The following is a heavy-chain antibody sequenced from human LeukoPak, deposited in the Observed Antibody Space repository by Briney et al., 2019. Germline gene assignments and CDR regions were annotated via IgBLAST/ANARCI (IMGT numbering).Heavy chain of an antibody. D-gene: IGHD3-22*01. CDR3: ARSPFDPCLIGGYDSSGYCQYYFDY. Sequence: SVKVSCKASGGTFSSYAISWVRQAPGQGLEWMGGIIPIFGTANYAQKFQGRVTITADESTSTAYMELSSLRSEDTAVYYCARSPFDPCLIGGYDSSGYCQYYFDYWGQGTLVTVSS. J-gene: IGHJ4*02. V-gene: IGHV1-69*13. CDR1: GGTFSSYA. CDR2: IIPIFGTA.